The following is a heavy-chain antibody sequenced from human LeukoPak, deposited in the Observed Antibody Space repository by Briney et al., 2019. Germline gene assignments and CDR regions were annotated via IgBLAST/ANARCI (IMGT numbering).Heavy chain of an antibody. Sequence: PSETLSLTCTVSGASISSYYWSWIRQPAGKGLEWVGRIYISGSTNYNPSHKSRVTMSVDTSKNQFSLKLSSVTAADTAVYYCAATVTSCYFHYMDVWGRGTTVTVSS. D-gene: IGHD4-11*01. CDR3: AATVTSCYFHYMDV. V-gene: IGHV4-4*07. CDR2: IYISGST. CDR1: GASISSYY. J-gene: IGHJ6*03.